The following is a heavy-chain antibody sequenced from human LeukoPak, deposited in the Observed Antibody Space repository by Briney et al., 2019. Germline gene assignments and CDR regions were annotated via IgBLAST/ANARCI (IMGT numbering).Heavy chain of an antibody. V-gene: IGHV4-59*01. J-gene: IGHJ5*02. CDR1: GGSMSTYY. CDR2: IYYSGST. CDR3: ARGYCSGGSCYYPNWFDP. Sequence: SETLSLSCTVSGGSMSTYYWTWIRQPPGKGLEWIGFIYYSGSTNYNPSLKSRVTISVDKSKNQFSLKLSSVTAADTAVYYCARGYCSGGSCYYPNWFDPWGQGTLVTVSS. D-gene: IGHD2-15*01.